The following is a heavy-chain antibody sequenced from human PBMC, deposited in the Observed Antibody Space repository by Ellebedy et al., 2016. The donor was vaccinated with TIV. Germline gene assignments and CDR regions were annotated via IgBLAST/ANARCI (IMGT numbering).Heavy chain of an antibody. CDR2: IIPILGIT. J-gene: IGHJ3*02. CDR1: GGTFSSYP. Sequence: ASVKVSCKASGGTFSSYPISWVRQAPGQGLEWMGRIIPILGITNYAQKFQGRVTIIADKSTSTAYMELSSLRSEDTAVYYCATSNKAETHDAFDIWGQGTKVTVSS. CDR3: ATSNKAETHDAFDI. D-gene: IGHD1/OR15-1a*01. V-gene: IGHV1-69*02.